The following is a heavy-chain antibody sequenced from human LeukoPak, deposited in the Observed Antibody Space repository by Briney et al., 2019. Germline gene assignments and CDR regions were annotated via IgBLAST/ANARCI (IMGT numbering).Heavy chain of an antibody. Sequence: PSETLSLTCTVSGGSISSSSYYWGWIRQPPGKGLEWIGSIYYSGSTYYNPSLKSRVTISVDTSKNQFSLKLSSVTAADTAVYYCARQTGGGYYFDYWGQGTLVTVSS. CDR3: ARQTGGGYYFDY. CDR1: GGSISSSSYY. J-gene: IGHJ4*02. CDR2: IYYSGST. D-gene: IGHD2-8*02. V-gene: IGHV4-39*07.